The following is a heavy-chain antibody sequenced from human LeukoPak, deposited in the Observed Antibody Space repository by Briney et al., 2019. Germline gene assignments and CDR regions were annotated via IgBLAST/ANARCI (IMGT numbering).Heavy chain of an antibody. J-gene: IGHJ6*02. Sequence: SETLSLTCSVSGGSINNSPSFWGWIRQSPEKGLEWIGSIYYNGVAYYNPSLKSRVTISVDTSRNHFSLTLNSVTASDTAVYYCARHDCSSTSCYRVVGYFGLDVWGQGTTVTASS. CDR3: ARHDCSSTSCYRVVGYFGLDV. D-gene: IGHD2-2*02. CDR1: GGSINNSPSF. V-gene: IGHV4-39*01. CDR2: IYYNGVA.